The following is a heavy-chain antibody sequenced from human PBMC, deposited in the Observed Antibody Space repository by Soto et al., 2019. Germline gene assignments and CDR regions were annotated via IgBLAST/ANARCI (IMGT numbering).Heavy chain of an antibody. D-gene: IGHD3-3*01. CDR1: GYTFTNYA. V-gene: IGHV1-3*01. CDR2: INAGNGNT. J-gene: IGHJ4*02. Sequence: ASVKVSCKASGYTFTNYAMHWVRQAPGQRLEWMGWINAGNGNTKYSQKFQGRVTITRDTSTSTAYMELSSLRSEDTAVYYCARDFGRSYPSPLYYFDYWGQGTLVTVSS. CDR3: ARDFGRSYPSPLYYFDY.